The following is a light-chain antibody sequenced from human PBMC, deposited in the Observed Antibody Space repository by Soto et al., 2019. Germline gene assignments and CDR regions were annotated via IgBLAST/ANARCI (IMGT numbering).Light chain of an antibody. J-gene: IGKJ1*01. CDR2: GAS. CDR1: QSVWSSL. Sequence: ETVLTQSPGTLSLSPGERATLSCRASQSVWSSLLAWYQHKPGQTPRLLIYGASSRATGIPDRFSRSGSRTDFTLTISRLEPEDFAVYYCQQYGRPWTFGQGTKVEIK. V-gene: IGKV3-20*01. CDR3: QQYGRPWT.